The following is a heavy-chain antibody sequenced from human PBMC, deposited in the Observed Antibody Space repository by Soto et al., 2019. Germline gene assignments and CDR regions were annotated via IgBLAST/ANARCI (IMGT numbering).Heavy chain of an antibody. CDR2: IIPIFGTA. CDR1: GGTFSSYA. J-gene: IGHJ4*02. V-gene: IGHV1-69*13. Sequence: SVKVSCKASGGTFSSYAISWVRQAPGQGLEWMGGIIPIFGTANYAQKFQGRVTITADESTSTAYMELSSLRSEDTAVYYCARVSIVPAASTYFDYRGQGTLVTVSS. CDR3: ARVSIVPAASTYFDY. D-gene: IGHD2-2*01.